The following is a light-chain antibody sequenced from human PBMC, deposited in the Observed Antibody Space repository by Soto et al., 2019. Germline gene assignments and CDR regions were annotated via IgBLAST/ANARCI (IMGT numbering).Light chain of an antibody. CDR2: DTS. Sequence: EVVMTQSPATLSVSPGERATLSCWASQSVRSDLAWYQQKPGQTPRLLIYDTSTRATGVPARFSGSRSGPEFTLTINSLQSEDFAIYYCQPYNNWPLTFGGGTKVDIK. J-gene: IGKJ4*01. CDR1: QSVRSD. CDR3: QPYNNWPLT. V-gene: IGKV3-15*01.